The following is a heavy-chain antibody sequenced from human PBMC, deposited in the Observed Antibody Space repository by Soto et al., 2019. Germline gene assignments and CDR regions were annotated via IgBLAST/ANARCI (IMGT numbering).Heavy chain of an antibody. CDR2: IHLNGST. D-gene: IGHD6-13*01. CDR1: RGSISRGDNY. Sequence: PSETLSLTCTVSRGSISRGDNYWSWIRQPPGEGLEWIGYIHLNGSTSYNPSLKSRLIISIDTSKNQFSLRLSSVTAADTAAYYCARDKGIGYSSSYYTHVYYFGMDVWGPGPTVTVSS. V-gene: IGHV4-30-4*01. CDR3: ARDKGIGYSSSYYTHVYYFGMDV. J-gene: IGHJ6*02.